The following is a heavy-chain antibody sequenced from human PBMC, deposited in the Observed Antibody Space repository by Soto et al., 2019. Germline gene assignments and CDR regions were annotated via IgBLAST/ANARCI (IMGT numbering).Heavy chain of an antibody. D-gene: IGHD3-16*01. CDR2: ISYDGSNK. J-gene: IGHJ6*02. CDR3: AKDLRRFGYYYYGMDV. V-gene: IGHV3-30*18. Sequence: PWGSLRLSCAASGFTFSSYGMHWVRQAPGKGLEWVAVISYDGSNKYYADSVKGRFTISRDNSKNTLYLQMNSLRAEDTAVYYCAKDLRRFGYYYYGMDVWGQGTTVTVSS. CDR1: GFTFSSYG.